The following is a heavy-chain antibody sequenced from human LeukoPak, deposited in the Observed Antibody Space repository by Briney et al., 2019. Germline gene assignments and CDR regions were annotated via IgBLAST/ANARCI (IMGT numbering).Heavy chain of an antibody. D-gene: IGHD3-22*01. CDR1: GGSFSGYY. V-gene: IGHV4-34*01. CDR3: ARVSYYDSSGQFDY. J-gene: IGHJ4*02. CDR2: INHSGST. Sequence: SETLSLTCAVYGGSFSGYYWSWIRQPPGKGLEWIGEINHSGSTNYNPSLKGRVTISVDTSKNQFSLKLSSVTAADTAVYYCARVSYYDSSGQFDYWGQGTLVTVSS.